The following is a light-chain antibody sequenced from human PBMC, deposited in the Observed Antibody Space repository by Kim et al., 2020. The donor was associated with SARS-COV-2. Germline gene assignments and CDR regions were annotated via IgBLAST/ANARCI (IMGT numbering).Light chain of an antibody. CDR3: ASWDSSLTGML. Sequence: NYVSWYQHLPGAAPKLLIYDNTKRPSGIPDRFSASKSGASATLGITGVQTGDEADYYCASWDSSLTGMLFGGGTQLTVL. CDR1: NY. J-gene: IGLJ2*01. CDR2: DNT. V-gene: IGLV1-51*01.